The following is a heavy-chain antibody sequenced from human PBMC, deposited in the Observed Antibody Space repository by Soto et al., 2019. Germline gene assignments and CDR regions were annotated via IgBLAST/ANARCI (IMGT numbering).Heavy chain of an antibody. D-gene: IGHD1-1*01. Sequence: SETQSLTCPVSAGSITNYYWNWIRQPPEKGLEWIGFIHHTGNSMSNPSLRSRLTMSVDTTEGQISLNLRAVTAADTAVYYCAKWNEMKRSFDDWGQGILVTVSS. V-gene: IGHV4-59*01. J-gene: IGHJ4*02. CDR1: AGSITNYY. CDR2: IHHTGNS. CDR3: AKWNEMKRSFDD.